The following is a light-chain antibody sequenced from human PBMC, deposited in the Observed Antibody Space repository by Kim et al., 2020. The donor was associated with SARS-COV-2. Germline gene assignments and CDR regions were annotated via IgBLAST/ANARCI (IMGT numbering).Light chain of an antibody. V-gene: IGKV3-15*01. CDR2: AAA. CDR3: QQYNNWSRT. J-gene: IGKJ1*01. Sequence: EIVMTQSPVTLSVSPGERATLSCRASQSVSNNVAWYQHKTGQAPRLLIYAAATRATGIPAGFSGSGSGTEFTLTISSLQSEDFAVYFCQQYNNWSRTFGPGTKV. CDR1: QSVSNN.